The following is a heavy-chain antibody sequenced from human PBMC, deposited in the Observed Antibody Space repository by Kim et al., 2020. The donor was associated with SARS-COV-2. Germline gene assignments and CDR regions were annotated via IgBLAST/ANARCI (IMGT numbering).Heavy chain of an antibody. CDR2: IHYSGRT. V-gene: IGHV4-39*02. J-gene: IGHJ4*02. CDR3: AKNMDGSVWLAD. CDR1: GVSIPSSGSY. Sequence: SETLSLTCAVSGVSIPSSGSYWDWIRQPPGKGLEFVGSIHYSGRTYYNPSLKRRVTISVDTSKNHFSLKLASVTAADTAVYYCAKNMDGSVWLADWGQGTLVTVS. D-gene: IGHD3-10*01.